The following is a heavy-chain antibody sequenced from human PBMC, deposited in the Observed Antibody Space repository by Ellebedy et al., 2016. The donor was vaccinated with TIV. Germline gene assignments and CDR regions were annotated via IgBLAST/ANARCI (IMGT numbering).Heavy chain of an antibody. CDR3: ARPDLDY. Sequence: GGSLRLSCAASGFTFSNYAMSWVRQAPGKGLEWVSAISSGGGSTYYADSVKGRFTPSRDNSKNTLYLQMNSLRAEDTAMYYCARPDLDYWGQGTLVSVSS. J-gene: IGHJ4*02. V-gene: IGHV3-23*01. CDR2: ISSGGGST. CDR1: GFTFSNYA.